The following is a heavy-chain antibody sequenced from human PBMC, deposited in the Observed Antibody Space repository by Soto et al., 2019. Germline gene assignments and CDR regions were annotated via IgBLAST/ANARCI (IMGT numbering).Heavy chain of an antibody. CDR1: GYTCTSYG. V-gene: IGHV1-18*04. D-gene: IGHD3-16*02. J-gene: IGHJ5*02. CDR2: ISAYNGNT. CDR3: ARDVSDYVWGSYRYTWWFDP. Sequence: ASVKVSCKASGYTCTSYGISWVLQAPGQGLEWMGWISAYNGNTNYAQKLQGRVTMTTDTSTSTAYMELRSLRSDDTAVYYCARDVSDYVWGSYRYTWWFDPWGQGTLVTVSS.